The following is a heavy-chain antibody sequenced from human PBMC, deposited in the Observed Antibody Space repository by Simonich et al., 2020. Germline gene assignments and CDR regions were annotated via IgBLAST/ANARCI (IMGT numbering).Heavy chain of an antibody. CDR2: INPNSGGT. V-gene: IGHV1-2*06. J-gene: IGHJ2*01. Sequence: QVQLVQSGAEVKKPGASVKVSCKASGYTFTGYYMHWVRQAPGQGLEWVGRINPNSGGTNYAQKFQGRVTMTRDTSISTAYMELSRLRSDDTAVYYCARVEYSSSGYFDLWGRGTLVTVSS. CDR3: ARVEYSSSGYFDL. D-gene: IGHD6-6*01. CDR1: GYTFTGYY.